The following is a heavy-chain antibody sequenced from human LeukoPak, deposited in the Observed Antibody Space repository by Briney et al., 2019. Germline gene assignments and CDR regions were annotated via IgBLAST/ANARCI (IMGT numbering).Heavy chain of an antibody. CDR2: INWNGGSR. J-gene: IGHJ4*02. D-gene: IGHD2-21*02. V-gene: IGHV3-20*04. CDR1: GFSFDDYG. CDR3: AKSHHVTAIDY. Sequence: PGGSLRLSCAASGFSFDDYGMSWVRQAPGKGLEWVSRINWNGGSRGYAESVKGQFTISRDNAKKSLYLQMNSLRADDTAVYYCAKSHHVTAIDYWGQGTLVTVSS.